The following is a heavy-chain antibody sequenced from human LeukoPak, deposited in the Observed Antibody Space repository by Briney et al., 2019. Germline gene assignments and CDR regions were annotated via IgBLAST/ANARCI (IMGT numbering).Heavy chain of an antibody. CDR1: GGTLSSYA. Sequence: SVKVSCKASGGTLSSYALSWMRQAPGQGLEWMGRVIPMFDVRDYAEKFQGRITLTADTSTGMAYMELSSLTSDDTAVYYCAKDRGRRGYSGLDYWGQGTLVTVSS. CDR2: VIPMFDVR. V-gene: IGHV1-69*17. D-gene: IGHD5-12*01. CDR3: AKDRGRRGYSGLDY. J-gene: IGHJ4*02.